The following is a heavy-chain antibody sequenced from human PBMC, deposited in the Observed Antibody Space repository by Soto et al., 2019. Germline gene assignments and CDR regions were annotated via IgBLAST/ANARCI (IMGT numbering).Heavy chain of an antibody. J-gene: IGHJ4*02. Sequence: PGGSLRLSCAASRFTFSTYEMNWVRQAPGKGLEWVSYISSSGNTVYYADSVKGRFTISRDNTRNSLYLQMNGLRDEDTALYYCARDSLVRSSWYLNFDYWGQGTLVTVSS. V-gene: IGHV3-48*03. CDR2: ISSSGNTV. D-gene: IGHD6-13*01. CDR3: ARDSLVRSSWYLNFDY. CDR1: RFTFSTYE.